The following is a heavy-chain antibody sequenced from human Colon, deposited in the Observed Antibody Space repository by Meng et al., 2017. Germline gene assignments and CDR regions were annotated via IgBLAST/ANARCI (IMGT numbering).Heavy chain of an antibody. CDR3: ARFAGNYVWGNSRYIF. Sequence: QLQLQESGPGLVKPSETLSLTCIVSGDSISSSSYYWGWIRQTPGKELDWIASVYYDGSTYDNPSLTSLKSRLTISIDTSKNQFSLRLSSVTAADTAVYFCARFAGNYVWGNSRYIFWGRGTLVTVSS. CDR2: VYYDGST. D-gene: IGHD3-16*02. V-gene: IGHV4-39*01. CDR1: GDSISSSSYY. J-gene: IGHJ4*02.